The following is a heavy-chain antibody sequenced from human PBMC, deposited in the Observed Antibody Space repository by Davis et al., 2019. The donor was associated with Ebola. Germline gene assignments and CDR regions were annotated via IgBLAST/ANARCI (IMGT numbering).Heavy chain of an antibody. CDR1: GYTFTGYY. V-gene: IGHV1-2*02. Sequence: ASVKVSCKASGYTFTGYYIQWVRQVPGQGFEWMGWINPNSGGTNYAQKFQGRVTMTRDTSISTAYIELSRLRSDDTAVYYCARDKGSSDAFDIWGQGTMVTVSS. D-gene: IGHD1-26*01. CDR3: ARDKGSSDAFDI. J-gene: IGHJ3*02. CDR2: INPNSGGT.